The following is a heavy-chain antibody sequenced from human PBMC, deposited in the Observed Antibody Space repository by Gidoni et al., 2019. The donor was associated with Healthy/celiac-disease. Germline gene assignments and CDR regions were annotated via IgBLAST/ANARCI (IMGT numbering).Heavy chain of an antibody. Sequence: EVQLVQSGAEVKKPGESLRISCKGSGYSFTSYWISWVRQMPGKGLEWMGRIDPSDSYTNYSPSFQGHVTISADKSISTAYLQWSSLKASDTAMYYCARGYCSGGSCYYYYYYGMDVWGQGTTVTVSS. V-gene: IGHV5-10-1*03. CDR1: GYSFTSYW. CDR2: IDPSDSYT. D-gene: IGHD2-15*01. CDR3: ARGYCSGGSCYYYYYYGMDV. J-gene: IGHJ6*02.